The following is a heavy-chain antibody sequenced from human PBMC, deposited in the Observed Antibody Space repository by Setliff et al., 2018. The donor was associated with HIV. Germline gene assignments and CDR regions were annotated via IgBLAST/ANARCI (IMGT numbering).Heavy chain of an antibody. D-gene: IGHD2-2*01. CDR1: GGSISSRNYY. CDR2: IYYSGTT. V-gene: IGHV4-39*01. Sequence: SETLSLTCTVSGGSISSRNYYWAWIRQPPGKGLEWIGTIYYSGTTHYNPSLNSRVIISVDTSKNQFSLRLNSVTAADTAVYYCVTSSSWSSRLNFWGPGMLVTVSS. CDR3: VTSSSWSSRLNF. J-gene: IGHJ4*02.